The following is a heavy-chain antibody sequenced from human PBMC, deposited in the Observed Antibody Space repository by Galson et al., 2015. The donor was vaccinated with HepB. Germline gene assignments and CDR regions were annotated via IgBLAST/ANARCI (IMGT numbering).Heavy chain of an antibody. CDR1: GYTFTSYY. CDR2: INPSGGST. Sequence: SVKVSCKASGYTFTSYYMHWVRQAPEQGLEWMGIINPSGGSTSHAQKLQGRVTMTRDTSTSTVYMELSSLRSEDTAVYYCASVLLYSSGWYYFDYWGQGTLVTVSS. J-gene: IGHJ4*02. CDR3: ASVLLYSSGWYYFDY. D-gene: IGHD6-19*01. V-gene: IGHV1-46*04.